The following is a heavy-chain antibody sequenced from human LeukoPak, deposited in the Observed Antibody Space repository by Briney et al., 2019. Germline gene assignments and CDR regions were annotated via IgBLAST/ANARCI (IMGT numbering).Heavy chain of an antibody. J-gene: IGHJ4*02. D-gene: IGHD5/OR15-5a*01. CDR1: GLTFHNYA. V-gene: IGHV3-43*02. Sequence: PGACLRLSCAASGLTFHNYAIHWVRQAPGKGLGWVSLTSGDGITTYFADSVKGRFTISRDNSKSSLFLQMHSLRTEDTALYYCARDHVYGGADYWGQGTLVTVSS. CDR2: TSGDGITT. CDR3: ARDHVYGGADY.